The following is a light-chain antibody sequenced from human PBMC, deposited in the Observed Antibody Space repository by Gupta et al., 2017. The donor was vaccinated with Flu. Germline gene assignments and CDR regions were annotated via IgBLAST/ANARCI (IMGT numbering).Light chain of an antibody. J-gene: IGLJ1*01. V-gene: IGLV2-14*01. CDR3: SSLTNSRTRV. Sequence: YVSWYQHHTGKAPKLMIYDATNRPSGVSHRFSGSKSGNTASLTISGLQADDEADYYCSSLTNSRTRVFGTGTKVIVL. CDR2: DAT. CDR1: Y.